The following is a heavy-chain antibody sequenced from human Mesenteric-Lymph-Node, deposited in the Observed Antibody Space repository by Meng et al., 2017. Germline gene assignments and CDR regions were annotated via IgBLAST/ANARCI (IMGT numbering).Heavy chain of an antibody. CDR1: GYTFTSYG. D-gene: IGHD3-9*01. CDR2: ISAYNGNT. CDR3: ARDAHYFDWLLQDNAFDI. V-gene: IGHV1-18*01. J-gene: IGHJ3*02. Sequence: ASVKVSCKASGYTFTSYGISWVRQAPGQGLEWMGWISAYNGNTNYAQKLQGRVTMTTDTSTSTAYMELSSLRSDDTAVYYCARDAHYFDWLLQDNAFDIWGQGTMVTVSS.